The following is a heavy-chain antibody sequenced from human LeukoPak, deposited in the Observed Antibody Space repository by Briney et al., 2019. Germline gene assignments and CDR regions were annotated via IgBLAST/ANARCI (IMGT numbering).Heavy chain of an antibody. CDR1: GGSFSGYY. V-gene: IGHV4-59*01. CDR3: ARVYYSNSYDYWYFDL. CDR2: IYYSGST. J-gene: IGHJ2*01. D-gene: IGHD6-13*01. Sequence: SETLSLTYAVYGGSFSGYYWSWIRQPPGKGLEWIAYIYYSGSTNYNPSLKSRVTISVDTSKNQFSLKLSSVTAADTAVYYCARVYYSNSYDYWYFDLWGRGTLVTVSS.